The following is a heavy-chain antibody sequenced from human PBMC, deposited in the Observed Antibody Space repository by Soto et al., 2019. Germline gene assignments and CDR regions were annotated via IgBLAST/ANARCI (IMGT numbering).Heavy chain of an antibody. CDR2: IYWDDDK. CDR3: AHSLIGYYYDSSGSNWFDP. Sequence: QITLKESGPTLVKPTQTLTLTCTFSGFSLSTSGVGVGWIRQPPGKALAWLALIYWDDDKRYSPSLKSRLTITKDTSNNQVVLTMTNMDPVDTATYYCAHSLIGYYYDSSGSNWFDPWGQGTLVTVSS. J-gene: IGHJ5*02. V-gene: IGHV2-5*02. D-gene: IGHD3-22*01. CDR1: GFSLSTSGVG.